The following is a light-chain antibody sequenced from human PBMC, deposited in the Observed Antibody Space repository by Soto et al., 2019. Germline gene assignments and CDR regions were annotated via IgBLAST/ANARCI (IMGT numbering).Light chain of an antibody. CDR3: QQYNDWPPIT. V-gene: IGKV3-15*01. Sequence: EIVMTQYPATLYVSPGERATRSCRASQSVSSNLAWYQQKPGQAPRLLIYGASTRATGIPARFSGSGSGTEFTLTISSLPSEEFAAYYCQQYNDWPPITFGHGTRLELK. CDR1: QSVSSN. J-gene: IGKJ5*01. CDR2: GAS.